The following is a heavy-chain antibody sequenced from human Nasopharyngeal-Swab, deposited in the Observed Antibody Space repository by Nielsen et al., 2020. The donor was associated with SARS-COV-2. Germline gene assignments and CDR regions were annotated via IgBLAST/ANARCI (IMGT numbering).Heavy chain of an antibody. V-gene: IGHV3-9*01. D-gene: IGHD1-26*01. CDR3: ARPYSGSYWSYFDY. J-gene: IGHJ4*02. CDR2: NSSNSGSI. CDR1: GFTFDDYA. Sequence: SLKVSGAASGFTFDDYAMHWVRQAPGKGLEWVSGNSSNSGSIGYADSVKGRFTITRDNAKNTLYLQMNSLRAEDTAVYYCARPYSGSYWSYFDYWGQGTLVTVSS.